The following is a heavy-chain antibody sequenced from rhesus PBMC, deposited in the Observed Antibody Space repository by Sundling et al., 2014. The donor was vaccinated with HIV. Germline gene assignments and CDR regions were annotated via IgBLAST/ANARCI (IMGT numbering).Heavy chain of an antibody. Sequence: EVQLVETGGGLVQPGGSLKLSCAASGFTFSSYGMSWVRQAPGKGLEWVSAINSGGGSTYYADSVKGRFTISRDNSKNTLSLQMNSLRAEDTAVYYCAKGGSSGWYLYGLDSWGQGVVVTVSS. J-gene: IGHJ6*01. CDR1: GFTFSSYG. CDR2: INSGGGST. CDR3: AKGGSSGWYLYGLDS. D-gene: IGHD6-31*01. V-gene: IGHV3S42*01.